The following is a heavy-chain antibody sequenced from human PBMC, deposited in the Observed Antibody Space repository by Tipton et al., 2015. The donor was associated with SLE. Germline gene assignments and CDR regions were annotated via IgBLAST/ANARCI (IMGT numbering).Heavy chain of an antibody. CDR3: AKDKGDIVVEPAYYYYGLDV. CDR2: IPYDGSNK. J-gene: IGHJ6*02. Sequence: SLRLSCAASGFTFSMYGMHWVRRAPGKGLEWVAFIPYDGSNKYYADSVKGRFTISRDNSKNTLYLQMNSLRVEDTAVYYCAKDKGDIVVEPAYYYYGLDVWGQGTTVTVSS. CDR1: GFTFSMYG. D-gene: IGHD2-2*01. V-gene: IGHV3-30*02.